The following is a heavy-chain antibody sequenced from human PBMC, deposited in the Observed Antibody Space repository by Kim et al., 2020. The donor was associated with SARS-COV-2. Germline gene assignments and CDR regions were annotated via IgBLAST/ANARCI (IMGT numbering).Heavy chain of an antibody. Sequence: SETLSLTCTVSGGSISNYYWSWIRQPPGKGLEWIGYIYYSGSTNYNPSLKSRVTISVDTSKNQFSLRLSSVTAADTALYYCARSSRGEGAAFDIWGQGTMVTVSS. CDR1: GGSISNYY. D-gene: IGHD3-16*01. CDR3: ARSSRGEGAAFDI. CDR2: IYYSGST. J-gene: IGHJ3*02. V-gene: IGHV4-59*08.